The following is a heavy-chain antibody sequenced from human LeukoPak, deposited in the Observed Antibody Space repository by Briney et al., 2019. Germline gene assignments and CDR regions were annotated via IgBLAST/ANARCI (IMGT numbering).Heavy chain of an antibody. CDR2: ISAYNGNT. V-gene: IGHV1-18*01. Sequence: ASVTVSCKASGGTFISYAISWVRQAPGQGLEWMGWISAYNGNTNYAQKLQGRVTMTTDTSTSTAYMELRSLRSDDTAVYYCARRYFYDILTGYYWSSGDAFDIWGQGTMVTVSS. J-gene: IGHJ3*02. CDR3: ARRYFYDILTGYYWSSGDAFDI. CDR1: GGTFISYA. D-gene: IGHD3-9*01.